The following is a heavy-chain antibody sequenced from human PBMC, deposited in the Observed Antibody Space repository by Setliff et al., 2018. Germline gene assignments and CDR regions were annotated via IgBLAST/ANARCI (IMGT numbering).Heavy chain of an antibody. D-gene: IGHD3-16*01. V-gene: IGHV3-20*04. CDR2: TNWDGRST. J-gene: IGHJ4*02. CDR3: ARDSWGLDY. Sequence: PGGSLRLSCAASGFNFKGHGMNWVRQAPGKGLEWVSTTNWDGRSTGYTDSVKGRFTISRDNAQNTLYLQMNSLRAEDTAMYYCARDSWGLDYWGQGTLVTVSS. CDR1: GFNFKGHG.